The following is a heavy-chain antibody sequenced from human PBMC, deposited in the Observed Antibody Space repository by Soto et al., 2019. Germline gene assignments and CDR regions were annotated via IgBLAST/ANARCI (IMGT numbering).Heavy chain of an antibody. CDR3: AKNGQPPYYCYGLDV. CDR1: GYTFSRYG. CDR2: ISGYNGDT. D-gene: IGHD2-8*01. V-gene: IGHV1-18*01. J-gene: IGHJ6*02. Sequence: QGQLVQSGGEVKKPGASVKVSCKTSGYTFSRYGISWVRQAPGQGLEWMGWISGYNGDTNYARKFQGRVTMTIDTSTTTAYMEPRSLTSDATAVYYCAKNGQPPYYCYGLDVWGQGTTVTVSS.